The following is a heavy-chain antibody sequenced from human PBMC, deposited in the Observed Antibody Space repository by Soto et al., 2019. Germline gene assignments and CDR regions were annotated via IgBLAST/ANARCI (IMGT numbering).Heavy chain of an antibody. CDR1: GFTFSSYA. CDR2: IHYTGSI. V-gene: IGHV4-30-4*08. Sequence: LRLSCAASGFTFSSYAMSWVRQAPGKGLEWIGYIHYTGSIRYNPSLQSRVTMSVDTSKNLFSLNLSSVTAADTAVYFCVREDDGGDRDYYGLDVWGQGTTVTVSS. J-gene: IGHJ6*02. CDR3: VREDDGGDRDYYGLDV. D-gene: IGHD2-21*02.